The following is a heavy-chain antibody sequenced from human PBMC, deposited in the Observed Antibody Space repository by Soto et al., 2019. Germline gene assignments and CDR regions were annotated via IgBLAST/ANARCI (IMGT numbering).Heavy chain of an antibody. CDR2: ISYDGRYK. D-gene: IGHD3-22*01. V-gene: IGHV3-30*18. Sequence: QVQLVESGGGVIQPGRSLRLSCAASGFTFSTYGMHWVRQAPGKGLEWVGLISYDGRYKYYPDSVKGRFTISRDNSKNTLYLQMNSLRPEDTAAYYCAKDPTYDSSGYYFYYGPDVWGQGTTVTVSS. CDR3: AKDPTYDSSGYYFYYGPDV. J-gene: IGHJ6*02. CDR1: GFTFSTYG.